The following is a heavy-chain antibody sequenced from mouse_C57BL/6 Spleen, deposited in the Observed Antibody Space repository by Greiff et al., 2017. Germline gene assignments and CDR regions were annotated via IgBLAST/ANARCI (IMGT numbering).Heavy chain of an antibody. CDR1: GFNIKNIY. V-gene: IGHV14-3*01. CDR3: ARGLAMDY. J-gene: IGHJ4*01. CDR2: IDPANGNT. D-gene: IGHD6-2*01. Sequence: EVQVVESVAEHVRPGASVKLSCTASGFNIKNIYMHWVKQRPEQGLEWIGRIDPANGNTKYAPKSQGKDTITPDTYTNPAYLQLSSLTSKDTAIYYCARGLAMDYAVPGTSVTFFS.